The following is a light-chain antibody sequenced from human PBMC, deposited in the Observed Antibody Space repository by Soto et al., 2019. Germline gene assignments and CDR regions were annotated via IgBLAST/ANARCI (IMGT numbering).Light chain of an antibody. CDR2: GAS. V-gene: IGKV3-15*01. CDR1: QSVSSN. J-gene: IGKJ1*01. CDR3: QQYNNWPPVT. Sequence: EIVMTQSPATLSVSPGERATLSCRASQSVSSNLAWYQQKPGQAPRLLIYGASTRATGIPARFSGSGSGTEFTLTISSLQSEDFAVDYWQQYNNWPPVTFGQGTKVEIK.